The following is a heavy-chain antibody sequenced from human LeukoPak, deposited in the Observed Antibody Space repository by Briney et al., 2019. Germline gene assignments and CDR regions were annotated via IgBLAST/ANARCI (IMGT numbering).Heavy chain of an antibody. J-gene: IGHJ4*02. CDR2: MSSSGGST. CDR1: GFTFSTYA. V-gene: IGHV3-23*01. Sequence: PGGSLRLSCAASGFTFSTYAMSWVRQAPGKGLEWVSAMSSSGGSTYYADSVKGRFTISRDNSKNTLYLQMNSLRAEDTAVYYCAKYCGYSSSWYKLGFDYWGQGTLVTGSS. CDR3: AKYCGYSSSWYKLGFDY. D-gene: IGHD6-13*01.